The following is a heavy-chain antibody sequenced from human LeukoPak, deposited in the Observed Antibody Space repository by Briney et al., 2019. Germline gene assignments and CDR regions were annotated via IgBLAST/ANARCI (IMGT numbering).Heavy chain of an antibody. CDR1: GGSMSPYH. J-gene: IGHJ4*02. V-gene: IGHV4-59*08. Sequence: SSETLSLTCTVSGGSMSPYHWGWIRQPPGKGLEWTGYIYYSGSTNYNPSLNSRVTISVDTSKNQFSLRLSSVTAADTAIYYCARAVSGRFDYWGQGTLVTVSS. D-gene: IGHD6-19*01. CDR2: IYYSGST. CDR3: ARAVSGRFDY.